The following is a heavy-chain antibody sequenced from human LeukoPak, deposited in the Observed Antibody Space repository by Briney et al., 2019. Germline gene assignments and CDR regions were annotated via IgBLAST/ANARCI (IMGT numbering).Heavy chain of an antibody. CDR3: ARPGYYDNSGFNFDY. J-gene: IGHJ4*02. CDR2: INYSGYT. V-gene: IGHV4-39*01. Sequence: PSETLSLTCTVSGGSISSSTVYWGWIRQPPGKGLEWIGGINYSGYTYYSPSLKSRVTISVDTPKNQFSLKLSSVTAADTAVYYCARPGYYDNSGFNFDYWGQGTLVTVSS. D-gene: IGHD3-22*01. CDR1: GGSISSSTVY.